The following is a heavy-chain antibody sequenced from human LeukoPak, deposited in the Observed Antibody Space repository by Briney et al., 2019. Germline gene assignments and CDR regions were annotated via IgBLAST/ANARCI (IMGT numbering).Heavy chain of an antibody. CDR1: GFSLSTSGMC. D-gene: IGHD6-13*01. J-gene: IGHJ6*03. CDR2: IDWDDDK. CDR3: TRMRGQQLVYYYMDV. V-gene: IGHV2-70*11. Sequence: SGPTLVNPTQTLTLTCTFSGFSLSTSGMCVSWIRQPPGKALEWLARIDWDDDKYYSTSLKTRLTISKDTSKNQVVLTMTNMDPVDTATYYCTRMRGQQLVYYYMDVWGKGTTVTVSS.